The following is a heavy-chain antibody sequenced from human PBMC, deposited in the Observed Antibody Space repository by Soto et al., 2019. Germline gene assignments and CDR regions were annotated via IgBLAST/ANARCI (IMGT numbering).Heavy chain of an antibody. V-gene: IGHV3-21*01. J-gene: IGHJ6*02. CDR1: GFIFSRYS. CDR2: ISSIISYI. CDR3: ARVHDYSNYVCFYYYYYGMDV. Sequence: LRLSCAGSGFIFSRYSMIWVRQAPGEGLEWVSSISSIISYIYYADSVKGRFSFSRDNDNTSLYLQMNSLRAEHTAVYYCARVHDYSNYVCFYYYYYGMDVWGQGTTVTVS. D-gene: IGHD4-4*01.